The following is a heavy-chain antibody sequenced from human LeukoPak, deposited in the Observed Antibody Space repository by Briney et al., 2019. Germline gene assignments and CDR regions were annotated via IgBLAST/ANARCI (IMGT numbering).Heavy chain of an antibody. Sequence: SETLSLTCTDSGGSISSGDYYWSWIRQPPGKGLEWIGYIYYSGSTYYNPSLKSRVTISVDTSKNQFSLKLSSVTAAGTAVYYCAREIAVADSVYFDYWGQGTLVTVSS. CDR1: GGSISSGDYY. CDR3: AREIAVADSVYFDY. V-gene: IGHV4-30-4*01. D-gene: IGHD6-19*01. J-gene: IGHJ4*02. CDR2: IYYSGST.